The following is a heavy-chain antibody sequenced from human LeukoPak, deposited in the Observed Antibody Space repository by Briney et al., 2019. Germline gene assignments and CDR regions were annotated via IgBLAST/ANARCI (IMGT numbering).Heavy chain of an antibody. CDR3: ARQLTGYSYGPDLDY. CDR1: GGSISSSSYY. Sequence: SETLSLTCTVSGGSISSSSYYWGWIRQPPGKGLEWIGSIYYSGSTYYNPSLKSQVTISVDTSKNQFSLKLSSVTAADTAVYYCARQLTGYSYGPDLDYWGQGTLVTVSS. V-gene: IGHV4-39*01. D-gene: IGHD5-18*01. J-gene: IGHJ4*02. CDR2: IYYSGST.